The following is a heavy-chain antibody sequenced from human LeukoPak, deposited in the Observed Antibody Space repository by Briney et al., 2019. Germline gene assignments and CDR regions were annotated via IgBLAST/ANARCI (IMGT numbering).Heavy chain of an antibody. CDR2: IYHSGST. J-gene: IGHJ4*02. CDR3: ARDGNYYGSGSFPAFDY. V-gene: IGHV4-38-2*02. Sequence: ASETLSLTCTVSGYSISSGYYWGWIRQPPGKGLEWIGSIYHSGSTYYNPSLKSRVTISVDTSKNQFSLKLSSVTAADTAVYYCARDGNYYGSGSFPAFDYWGQGTLVTVSS. D-gene: IGHD3-10*01. CDR1: GYSISSGYY.